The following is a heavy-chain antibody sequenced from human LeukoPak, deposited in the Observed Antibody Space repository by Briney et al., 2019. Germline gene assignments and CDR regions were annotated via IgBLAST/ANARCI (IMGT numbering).Heavy chain of an antibody. D-gene: IGHD4-17*01. CDR2: ISGSGGST. CDR1: GFTFSSYG. J-gene: IGHJ6*03. CDR3: ARGPAVTTYYYYYYMDV. V-gene: IGHV3-23*01. Sequence: GGSLRLSCAASGFTFSSYGMSWVRQAPGKGLEWVSAISGSGGSTYYADSVKGRFTISRDNSKNTLYLQMNSLRAEDTAVYYCARGPAVTTYYYYYYMDVWGKGTTVTVSS.